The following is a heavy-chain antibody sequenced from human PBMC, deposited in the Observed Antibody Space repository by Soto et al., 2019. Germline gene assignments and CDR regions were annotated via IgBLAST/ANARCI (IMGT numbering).Heavy chain of an antibody. Sequence: ASVKVSCKASGYTFTSYGISWVRQAPGQGLEWMGWISAYNGNTNYAQKLQGRVTMTTDTSTSTAYMELRSLRSDDTAVYYCGKRGSYSGSYYYYGMDVWGQGTTFTVSS. V-gene: IGHV1-18*01. D-gene: IGHD1-26*01. CDR2: ISAYNGNT. CDR3: GKRGSYSGSYYYYGMDV. J-gene: IGHJ6*02. CDR1: GYTFTSYG.